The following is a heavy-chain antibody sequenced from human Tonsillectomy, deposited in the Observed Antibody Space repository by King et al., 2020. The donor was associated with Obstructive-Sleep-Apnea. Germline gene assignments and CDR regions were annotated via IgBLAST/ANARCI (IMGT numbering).Heavy chain of an antibody. CDR3: AKAGPGDSSGYFSHADFYY. J-gene: IGHJ4*02. CDR1: GFTFDDYA. CDR2: ISWNSGSI. V-gene: IGHV3-9*01. Sequence: EVQLVESGGGLVQPGRSLRLSCAASGFTFDDYAMHWVRQAPGKGLEWVSGISWNSGSIGYADSVKGRFTISRDNAKNSLYLQMNSLRAEDTALYYCAKAGPGDSSGYFSHADFYYWGQGTLVTVSS. D-gene: IGHD3-22*01.